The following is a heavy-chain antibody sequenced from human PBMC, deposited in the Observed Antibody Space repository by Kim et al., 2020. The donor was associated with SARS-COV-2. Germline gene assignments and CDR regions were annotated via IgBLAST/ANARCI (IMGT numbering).Heavy chain of an antibody. J-gene: IGHJ6*02. CDR1: GYTFTSYA. D-gene: IGHD3-3*01. Sequence: ASVKVSCKASGYTFTSYAMNWVRQAPGQGLEWMGWINTNTGNPTYAQGFTGRFVFSLDTSVSTAYLQISSLKAEDTAVYYCARKLKGVDFWSGYVPYGMDVWGQGTTVTVSS. V-gene: IGHV7-4-1*02. CDR3: ARKLKGVDFWSGYVPYGMDV. CDR2: INTNTGNP.